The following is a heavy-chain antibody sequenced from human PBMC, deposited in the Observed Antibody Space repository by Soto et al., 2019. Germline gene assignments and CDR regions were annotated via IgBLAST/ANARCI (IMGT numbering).Heavy chain of an antibody. CDR3: ARGYSYGTDYLNWFDP. J-gene: IGHJ5*02. CDR2: IIPILGIA. CDR1: GGTFSSYT. D-gene: IGHD5-18*01. Sequence: ASVKVSCKASGGTFSSYTISWVRQAPGQGLEWMGRIIPILGIANYAQKFQGRVTITADKSTSTAYMELSSLRSEDTAVYYGARGYSYGTDYLNWFDPWGQGTLVTVSS. V-gene: IGHV1-69*02.